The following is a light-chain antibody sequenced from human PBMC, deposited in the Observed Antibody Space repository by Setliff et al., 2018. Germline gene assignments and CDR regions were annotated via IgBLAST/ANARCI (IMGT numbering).Light chain of an antibody. Sequence: QSALTQPASVSGSLGQSITISCTGTSNDVGGHNYVSWYKQHPGEAPQLMIYAVTKRPSGVSNRFSGSKSGKAASLTISGLQAEDEADYYCCSYVRGSAYVFGTGTKVTVL. V-gene: IGLV2-14*03. J-gene: IGLJ1*01. CDR3: CSYVRGSAYV. CDR2: AVT. CDR1: SNDVGGHNY.